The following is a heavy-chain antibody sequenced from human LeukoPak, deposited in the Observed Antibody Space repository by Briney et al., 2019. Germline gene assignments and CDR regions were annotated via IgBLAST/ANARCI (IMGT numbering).Heavy chain of an antibody. CDR3: ARAIATGYYYYGMDV. D-gene: IGHD1-1*01. J-gene: IGHJ6*02. CDR1: GGSISSYY. CDR2: IYYSGST. Sequence: KPSETLSLTCTVSGGSISSYYWSWIRQPPGKGLEWIGYIYYSGSTNYNPSLKSRVTITVDTSKNQFSLKLSSVTAAGTAVYYCARAIATGYYYYGMDVWGQGTTVTVSS. V-gene: IGHV4-59*01.